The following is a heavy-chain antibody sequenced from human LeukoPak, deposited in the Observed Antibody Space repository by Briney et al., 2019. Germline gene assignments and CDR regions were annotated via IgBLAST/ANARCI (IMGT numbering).Heavy chain of an antibody. CDR2: IYHSGST. CDR3: AREGGASHSGY. CDR1: GYSISSGYY. Sequence: SETLSLTCTVSGYSISSGYYWGWIRQPPGKGLEWIGSIYHSGSTYYNPSLKSRVTISVDTSKNQFSLRLSSVTAADTAVYYCAREGGASHSGYWGQGTLVTVSS. J-gene: IGHJ4*02. V-gene: IGHV4-38-2*02. D-gene: IGHD6-13*01.